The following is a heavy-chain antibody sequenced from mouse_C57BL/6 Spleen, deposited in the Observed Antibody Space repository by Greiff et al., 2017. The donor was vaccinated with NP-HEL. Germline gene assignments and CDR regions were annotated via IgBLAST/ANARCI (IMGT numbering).Heavy chain of an antibody. V-gene: IGHV1-18*01. Sequence: EVQLQQSGPELVKPGASVKIPCKASGYTFTDYNMDWVKQSHGKSLEWIGDINPNNGGTIYNQKFKGKATLTVDKSSSTAYMELRSLTSEDTAVYYCARSSNYGSSYGWYFDVWGTGTTVTVSS. D-gene: IGHD1-1*01. CDR2: INPNNGGT. CDR3: ARSSNYGSSYGWYFDV. CDR1: GYTFTDYN. J-gene: IGHJ1*03.